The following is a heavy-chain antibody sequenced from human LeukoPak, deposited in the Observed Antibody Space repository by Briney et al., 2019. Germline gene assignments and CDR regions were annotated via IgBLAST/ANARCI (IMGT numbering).Heavy chain of an antibody. V-gene: IGHV3-7*01. CDR2: IKQDGSEK. CDR1: GFTFSSYW. J-gene: IGHJ4*02. D-gene: IGHD6-19*01. CDR3: ARDRGGLGSGWPFDY. Sequence: GGPLRLSCAASGFTFSSYWMSWVRQAPGKGLEWVANIKQDGSEKYYVDSVKGRFTISRDNAKNSLYLQMNSLRAEDTAVYYCARDRGGLGSGWPFDYWGQGTLVTVSS.